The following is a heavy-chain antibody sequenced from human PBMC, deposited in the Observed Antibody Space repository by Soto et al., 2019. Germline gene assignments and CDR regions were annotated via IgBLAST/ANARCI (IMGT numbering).Heavy chain of an antibody. D-gene: IGHD4-4*01. CDR2: IIPIFGTA. V-gene: IGHV1-69*13. Sequence: GASVKVSCKASGGTFSSYAISWVRQAPGQGLEWMGGIIPIFGTANYAQKFQGRVTITADESTSTAYMELSSLRSEDTAVYYCARDCKISGLQYYSVCMDVWGQGTTVTVSS. CDR3: ARDCKISGLQYYSVCMDV. J-gene: IGHJ6*02. CDR1: GGTFSSYA.